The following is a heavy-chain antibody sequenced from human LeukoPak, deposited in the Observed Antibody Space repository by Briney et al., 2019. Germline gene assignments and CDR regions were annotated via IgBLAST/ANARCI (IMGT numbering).Heavy chain of an antibody. Sequence: SVKVSCKASGGTFSSYAISWVRQAPGQGLERMGRIIPIFGIANYAQKFQGRVTITADKSTSTAYMELSSLRSEDTAVYYCARGVGATGFDYWGQGTLVTVSS. CDR3: ARGVGATGFDY. CDR2: IIPIFGIA. J-gene: IGHJ4*02. V-gene: IGHV1-69*04. D-gene: IGHD1-26*01. CDR1: GGTFSSYA.